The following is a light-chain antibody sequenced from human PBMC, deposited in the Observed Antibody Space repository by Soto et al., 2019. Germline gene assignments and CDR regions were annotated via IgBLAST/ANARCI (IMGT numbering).Light chain of an antibody. J-gene: IGKJ1*01. V-gene: IGKV1-39*01. CDR3: HHYET. Sequence: DIQMTQSPSSLSASVGDRVTITCRASQSISSYLNWYRQKPGKAPKLLIYAASSLQSGVPSRFSGSGSGTDFTLTISRLEPEDFTVYYCHHYETFGQGTKVDIK. CDR2: AAS. CDR1: QSISSY.